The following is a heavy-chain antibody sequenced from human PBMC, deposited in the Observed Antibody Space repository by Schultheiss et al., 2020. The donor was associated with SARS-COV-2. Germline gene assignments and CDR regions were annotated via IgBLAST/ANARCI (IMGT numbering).Heavy chain of an antibody. D-gene: IGHD6-6*01. Sequence: GGSLRLSCAASGFTFDDYGMSWVRQAPGKGLEWVSGINWNGGSTGYADSVKGRFTISRDNAKNSLYLQMNSLRAEDTALYYCARKAIAAPRKYYYYYMDVWGKGTTVTVSS. V-gene: IGHV3-20*04. CDR1: GFTFDDYG. J-gene: IGHJ6*03. CDR2: INWNGGST. CDR3: ARKAIAAPRKYYYYYMDV.